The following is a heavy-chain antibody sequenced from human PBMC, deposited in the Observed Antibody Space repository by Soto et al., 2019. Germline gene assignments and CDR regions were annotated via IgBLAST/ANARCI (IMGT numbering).Heavy chain of an antibody. Sequence: QVQLQESGPGLVKPSQTLSLTCTVSGGSISSGGYYWSWIRQHPGKGLEWIGYIYYSGSTYYNPSLKSRVTISVDKSKFHFSLKLSSVTAADTAVYYCASMIGDYVPGQDTPHSKDYYYGMDVWGQGTMVTVSS. CDR2: IYYSGST. D-gene: IGHD4-17*01. V-gene: IGHV4-31*03. J-gene: IGHJ6*02. CDR3: ASMIGDYVPGQDTPHSKDYYYGMDV. CDR1: GGSISSGGYY.